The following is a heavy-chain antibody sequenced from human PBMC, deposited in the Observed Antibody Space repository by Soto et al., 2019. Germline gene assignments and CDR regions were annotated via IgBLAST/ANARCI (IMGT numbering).Heavy chain of an antibody. CDR2: INHSGST. V-gene: IGHV4-34*01. CDR1: GGSFSGYY. D-gene: IGHD4-17*01. Sequence: SETLSLTCAVYGGSFSGYYWSWIRQPPGKGLEWIGEINHSGSTNYNPSLKSRVTISVDTSKNQFSLKLSSVTAADTAVYYCARGNYGGNLKHFDYWGQGTLVTVSS. J-gene: IGHJ4*02. CDR3: ARGNYGGNLKHFDY.